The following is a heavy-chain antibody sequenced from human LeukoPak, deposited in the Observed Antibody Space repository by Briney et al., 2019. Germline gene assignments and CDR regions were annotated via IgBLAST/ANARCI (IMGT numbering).Heavy chain of an antibody. CDR2: ISSSGSTI. CDR3: ARECNYYDSSGYYWGGFDY. Sequence: GGSLRLSXAASGFTFDDYGMSWVRQAPGKGLEWVSYISSSGSTIYYADSVKGRFTISRDNAKNSLYLQMNSLRAEDTAVYYCARECNYYDSSGYYWGGFDYWGQGTLVTVSS. J-gene: IGHJ4*02. CDR1: GFTFDDYG. V-gene: IGHV3-11*04. D-gene: IGHD3-22*01.